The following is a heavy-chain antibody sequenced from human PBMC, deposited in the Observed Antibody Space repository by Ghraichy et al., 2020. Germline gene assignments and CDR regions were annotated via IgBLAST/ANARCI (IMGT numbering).Heavy chain of an antibody. J-gene: IGHJ5*02. CDR3: ARDVDTSRHYGRFDP. V-gene: IGHV3-33*01. CDR1: GFILSHYG. CDR2: IWFDGSKK. D-gene: IGHD3-22*01. Sequence: GGSLRLSCSASGFILSHYGMHWVRQAPGKGLEWVAVIWFDGSKKYYADSVKGRFTISRDISKSTVFLQMDTLRVEDTAVYYCARDVDTSRHYGRFDPWGQGSLVTVSS.